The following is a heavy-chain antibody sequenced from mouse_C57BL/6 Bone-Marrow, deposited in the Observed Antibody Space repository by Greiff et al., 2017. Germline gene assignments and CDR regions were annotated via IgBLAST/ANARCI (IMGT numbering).Heavy chain of an antibody. CDR2: IYPRDGST. V-gene: IGHV1-85*01. J-gene: IGHJ2*01. CDR3: ARSITTVVATDYFDY. D-gene: IGHD1-1*01. Sequence: QVQLQQSGPELVKPGASVKLSCKASGYTFTSYDINWVKQRPGQGLEWIGWIYPRDGSTKYNEKFKGKATLTVDTSSSTAYMELHSLTSEDSAVYFCARSITTVVATDYFDYWGQGTTLTVSS. CDR1: GYTFTSYD.